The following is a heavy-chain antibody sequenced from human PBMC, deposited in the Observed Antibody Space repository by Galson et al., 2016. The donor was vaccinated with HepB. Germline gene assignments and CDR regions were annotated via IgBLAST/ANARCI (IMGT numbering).Heavy chain of an antibody. CDR2: IGSDGDT. D-gene: IGHD5-12*01. J-gene: IGHJ6*02. V-gene: IGHV3-13*01. Sequence: SLRLSCAASGFTSSHYDMHWVRLVAGRGLEWVSAIGSDGDTYYPGSVKGRFTVSSENAKNSLYLQMNNLRAGDTAVYYCVRATVGFSGYDSGMDVWGQGTTVTVSS. CDR1: GFTSSHYD. CDR3: VRATVGFSGYDSGMDV.